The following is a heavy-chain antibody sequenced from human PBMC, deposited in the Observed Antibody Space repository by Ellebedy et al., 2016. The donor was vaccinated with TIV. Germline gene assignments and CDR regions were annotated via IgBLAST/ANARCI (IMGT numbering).Heavy chain of an antibody. D-gene: IGHD5-12*01. CDR2: ISGYNGHT. V-gene: IGHV1-18*04. CDR3: TRDMVQGMVARYLWFDY. CDR1: GYTFTNDG. J-gene: IGHJ4*02. Sequence: VSVKVSCKASGYTFTNDGISWVRQAPGQGLEWMGWISGYNGHTIYAQKFQGRVTMTTDTSTSTAYMELRSLRSDDTAVYYCTRDMVQGMVARYLWFDYWGQGTLVTVSS.